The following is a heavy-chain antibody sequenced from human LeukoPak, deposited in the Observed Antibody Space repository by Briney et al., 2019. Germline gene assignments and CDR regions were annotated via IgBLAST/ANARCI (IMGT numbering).Heavy chain of an antibody. CDR3: ARVGLLWFGESPGLDY. D-gene: IGHD3-10*01. CDR2: IKHDGSEK. CDR1: GFTFSCYW. Sequence: GGSLRLSCAASGFTFSCYWMTWVRQAPGKGLEWVANIKHDGSEKYYVDSVKGRFTISRDNAKNSLYLQMNSLRAEDTAVYYCARVGLLWFGESPGLDYWGQGTLVTVSS. J-gene: IGHJ4*02. V-gene: IGHV3-7*01.